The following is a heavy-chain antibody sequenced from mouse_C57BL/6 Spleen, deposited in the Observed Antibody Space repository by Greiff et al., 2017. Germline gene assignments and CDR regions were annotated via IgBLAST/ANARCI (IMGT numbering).Heavy chain of an antibody. CDR2: IYPGDGDT. D-gene: IGHD2-10*02. V-gene: IGHV1-82*01. J-gene: IGHJ4*01. CDR1: GYAFSSSW. Sequence: QVQLKESGPELVKPGASVKISCKASGYAFSSSWMNWVKQRPGKGLEWIGRIYPGDGDTNYNGKFKGKATLTADKSSSTAYMPLSSLTSEDSAVYFCARWYGILYYYAMDYWGQGTSVTVSS. CDR3: ARWYGILYYYAMDY.